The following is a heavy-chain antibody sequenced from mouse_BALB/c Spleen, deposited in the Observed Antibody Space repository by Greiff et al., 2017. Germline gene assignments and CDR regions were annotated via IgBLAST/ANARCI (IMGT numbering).Heavy chain of an antibody. CDR2: ISCYNGAT. CDR1: GYSFTGYY. CDR3: ARGPTAGNYYAMDY. V-gene: IGHV1S34*01. D-gene: IGHD1-2*01. Sequence: LVKTGASVKISCKASGYSFTGYYMHWVKQSHGKSLEWIGYISCYNGATSYNQKFKGKATFTVDTSSSTAYMQFNSLTSEDSAVYYCARGPTAGNYYAMDYWGQGTSVTVSS. J-gene: IGHJ4*01.